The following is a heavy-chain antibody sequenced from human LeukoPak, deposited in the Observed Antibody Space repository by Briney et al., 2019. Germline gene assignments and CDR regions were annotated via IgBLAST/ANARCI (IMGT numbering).Heavy chain of an antibody. D-gene: IGHD3-3*01. Sequence: ASVKVSCKASGYTFTDYYMHWVQQAPGKGLEWMGRVDPEGGETIYAEKFQGRVTITADTSTDTAYMELSSLRSEDTAVYYCATPKIFGVDYDAFDIWGQGTMVAVSS. J-gene: IGHJ3*02. V-gene: IGHV1-69-2*01. CDR2: VDPEGGET. CDR3: ATPKIFGVDYDAFDI. CDR1: GYTFTDYY.